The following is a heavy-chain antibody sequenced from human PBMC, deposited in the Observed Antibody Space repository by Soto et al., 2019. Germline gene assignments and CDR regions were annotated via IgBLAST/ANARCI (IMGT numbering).Heavy chain of an antibody. CDR2: MNPNSGNT. D-gene: IGHD3-3*01. J-gene: IGHJ6*02. V-gene: IGHV1-8*01. CDR3: ARERLRCLEWLGYGMDV. CDR1: GYTFTSYD. Sequence: QVQLVQSGAEVKKPGASVKVSCKASGYTFTSYDINWVRQATGQGLEWMGWMNPNSGNTGYAQKFQGRVTMTRNTSISTAYMELSSLRSEDTAVYYCARERLRCLEWLGYGMDVWGQGTTVTVSS.